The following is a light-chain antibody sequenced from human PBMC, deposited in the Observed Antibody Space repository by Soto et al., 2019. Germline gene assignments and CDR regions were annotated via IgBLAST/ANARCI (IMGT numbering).Light chain of an antibody. Sequence: EIVMTQSPATLSVSPGERATLPCRASQSVSSNLAWYQQKPGQAPRLLIYGASTRATGIPARFSGSGSGTEFTLTISSLQSEDSAVYYCQQYNNWPPGNTFGQGTKVEIK. J-gene: IGKJ1*01. CDR1: QSVSSN. CDR2: GAS. V-gene: IGKV3-15*01. CDR3: QQYNNWPPGNT.